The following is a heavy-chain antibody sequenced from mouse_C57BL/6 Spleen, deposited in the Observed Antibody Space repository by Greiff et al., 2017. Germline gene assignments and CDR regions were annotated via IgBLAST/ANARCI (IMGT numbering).Heavy chain of an antibody. CDR2: IRNKANNHAT. J-gene: IGHJ1*03. CDR3: TPLYDGYFGYFDV. D-gene: IGHD2-3*01. Sequence: EVKVEESGGGLVQPGGSMKLSCAASGFTFSDAWMDWVRQSPEKGLEWVAEIRNKANNHATYYAESVKGRFTISRDDSKSSVYLQMNSVRAEDTGIYYCTPLYDGYFGYFDVWGTGTTVTVSS. V-gene: IGHV6-6*01. CDR1: GFTFSDAW.